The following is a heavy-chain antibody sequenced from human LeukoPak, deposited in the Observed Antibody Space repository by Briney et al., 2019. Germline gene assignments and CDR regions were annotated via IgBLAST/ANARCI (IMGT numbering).Heavy chain of an antibody. Sequence: SETLSLTCAVYGGSFSDYYWSWIRQPPGKGLEWIGEINHSGSTNYNPSLKSRVTISVDTSKNQFSLKLSSVTAADTAVYYCARGHCSSPSCYLGGRSYFDYWGQGTMVTVSS. V-gene: IGHV4-34*01. CDR3: ARGHCSSPSCYLGGRSYFDY. D-gene: IGHD2-2*01. CDR1: GGSFSDYY. CDR2: INHSGST. J-gene: IGHJ4*02.